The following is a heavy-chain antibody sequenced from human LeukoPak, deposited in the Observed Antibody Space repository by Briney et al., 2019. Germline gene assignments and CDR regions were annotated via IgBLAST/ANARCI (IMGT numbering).Heavy chain of an antibody. CDR3: ARRGATYDYVWGSYRSHYYFDY. Sequence: KTSETLSLTCTVSGGSISSYYWSWIRQPPGKGLEWIGYIYYSGSTNYNPSLKSRVTISVDTSKNQFSLKLSSVTAADTAVYYCARRGATYDYVWGSYRSHYYFDYWGQGTLVTVSS. V-gene: IGHV4-59*01. CDR1: GGSISSYY. J-gene: IGHJ4*02. CDR2: IYYSGST. D-gene: IGHD3-16*02.